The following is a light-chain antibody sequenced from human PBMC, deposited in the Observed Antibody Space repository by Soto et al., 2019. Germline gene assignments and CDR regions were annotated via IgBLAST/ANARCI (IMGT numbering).Light chain of an antibody. J-gene: IGLJ1*01. CDR1: SSDVGAYIF. Sequence: QSGLTQPVSVSGSPGQSITISCTGTSSDVGAYIFVSWYQQHPGKAPKLMIYDIINRPSGVSNRFSGSKSGNTASLTISGLQAEDEADYYCVSYTTTSSYVFSTALKVAVL. CDR2: DII. V-gene: IGLV2-14*03. CDR3: VSYTTTSSYV.